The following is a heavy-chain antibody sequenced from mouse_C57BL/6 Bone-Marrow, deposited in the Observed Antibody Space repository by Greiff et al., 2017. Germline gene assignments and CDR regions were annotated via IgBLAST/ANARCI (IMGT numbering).Heavy chain of an antibody. V-gene: IGHV1-69*01. CDR1: GYTFTSYW. CDR2: IDPSDSYT. CDR3: ARGALGYEGFAD. Sequence: QVQLQQPGAELVMPGASVKLSCKASGYTFTSYWMHWVKQRPGQGLEWIGEIDPSDSYTNYKQKFKGKSTLTVDKSSSPAYMRLSSLTSEDSAVYYCARGALGYEGFADGGQGTLVTVSA. D-gene: IGHD2-2*01. J-gene: IGHJ3*01.